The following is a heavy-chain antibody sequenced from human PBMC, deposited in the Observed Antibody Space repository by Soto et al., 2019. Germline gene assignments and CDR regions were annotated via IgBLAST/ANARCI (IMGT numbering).Heavy chain of an antibody. J-gene: IGHJ3*02. V-gene: IGHV5-51*01. CDR1: GYSFTSYW. CDR3: ARSQSTDIVLMVYAYDAFDI. D-gene: IGHD2-8*01. Sequence: GESLKISCKGSGYSFTSYWIGWVRQMPGKGLEWMGIIYPGDSDTRYSPSFQGQVTISADKSISTAYLQWSSLKASDTAMYYCARSQSTDIVLMVYAYDAFDIWGQGTMVTVSS. CDR2: IYPGDSDT.